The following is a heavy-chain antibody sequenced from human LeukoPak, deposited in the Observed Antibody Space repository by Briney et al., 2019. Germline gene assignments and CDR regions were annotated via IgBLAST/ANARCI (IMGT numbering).Heavy chain of an antibody. D-gene: IGHD3-10*01. Sequence: GGSLRLSCAASGFTFSSYAMSWVRQAPGKGLECVSAISRSGGSTYYAASVKGRFTISRDNSKNTLYLQMNSLRAEDTAVYYCAKDTFYGSGDYFAYWGQGPLVTVSS. CDR3: AKDTFYGSGDYFAY. V-gene: IGHV3-23*01. J-gene: IGHJ4*02. CDR1: GFTFSSYA. CDR2: ISRSGGST.